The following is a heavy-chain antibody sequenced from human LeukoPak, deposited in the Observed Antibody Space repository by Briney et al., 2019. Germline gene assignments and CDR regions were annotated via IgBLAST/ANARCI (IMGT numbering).Heavy chain of an antibody. J-gene: IGHJ4*02. V-gene: IGHV1-46*01. D-gene: IGHD2-21*02. CDR2: INPSGGST. CDR3: ARDLRDFMDLWVVTTGFDY. Sequence: ASVKISCKASGYTFTGYYIHWVRQAPGQGLEWMGIINPSGGSTSYAQKFQGRVTMTRDTSTSTVYMELSSLRSEDTAVYYCARDLRDFMDLWVVTTGFDYWGQGTLVTVSS. CDR1: GYTFTGYY.